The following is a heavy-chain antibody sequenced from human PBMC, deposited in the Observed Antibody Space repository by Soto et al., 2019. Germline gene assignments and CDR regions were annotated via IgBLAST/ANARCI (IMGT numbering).Heavy chain of an antibody. V-gene: IGHV4-59*08. CDR2: ISYTGST. Sequence: QVQLQESGPGLVKPSETLSLTCTVSGGSINYQFWSWIRQPPGKGLEWIAYISYTGSTEYNPSLKSRVTISVDTSKNQFSLKLTSVTAADTAVYYCARLVDTNNYYLNWFAPWGQGTLVTVSS. J-gene: IGHJ5*02. D-gene: IGHD2-8*01. CDR3: ARLVDTNNYYLNWFAP. CDR1: GGSINYQF.